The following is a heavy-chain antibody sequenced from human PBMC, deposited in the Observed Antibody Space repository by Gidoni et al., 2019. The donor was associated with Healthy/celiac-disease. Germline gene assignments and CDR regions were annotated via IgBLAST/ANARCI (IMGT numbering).Heavy chain of an antibody. CDR3: ARDTVDWNDAGWGYAFDI. V-gene: IGHV1-69*01. CDR2: IIPIFGTA. J-gene: IGHJ3*02. Sequence: QVQLVQSGAVVKKPGSSVKVSCKASGGTFSSYAISWVRQAPGQGLEWMGGIIPIFGTANYAQKFQGRVTITADESTSTAYMELSSLRSEDTAVYYCARDTVDWNDAGWGYAFDIWGQGTMVTVSS. CDR1: GGTFSSYA. D-gene: IGHD1-1*01.